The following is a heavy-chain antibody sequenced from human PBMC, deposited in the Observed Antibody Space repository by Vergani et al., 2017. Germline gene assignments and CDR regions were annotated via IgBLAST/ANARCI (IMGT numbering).Heavy chain of an antibody. Sequence: EVQLVESGGGLVKPGGSLRLSCAASGFTFSSYSMNWVRQAPGKGLEWVSSISSSSSYIYYADSVKGRFTISRDNAKNSLYLQMNSLRAEDTAVYYCARLVAATSVLAQRYFDYWGQGTLVTVSS. D-gene: IGHD2-15*01. J-gene: IGHJ4*02. CDR3: ARLVAATSVLAQRYFDY. CDR2: ISSSSSYI. V-gene: IGHV3-21*01. CDR1: GFTFSSYS.